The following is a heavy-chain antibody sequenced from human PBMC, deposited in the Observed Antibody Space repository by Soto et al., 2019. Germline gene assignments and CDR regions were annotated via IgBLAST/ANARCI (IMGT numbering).Heavy chain of an antibody. Sequence: GGSLRLSCAASGFTFSSYWMSWVRQAPGKGLEWVANIKQDGSEKYYVDSVKGRFTISRDNAKNSLYLQMNSLRAGDTAMYYCARDTDYGGNSNFDYWGQGTLVTVSS. CDR3: ARDTDYGGNSNFDY. CDR1: GFTFSSYW. CDR2: IKQDGSEK. D-gene: IGHD4-17*01. V-gene: IGHV3-7*03. J-gene: IGHJ4*02.